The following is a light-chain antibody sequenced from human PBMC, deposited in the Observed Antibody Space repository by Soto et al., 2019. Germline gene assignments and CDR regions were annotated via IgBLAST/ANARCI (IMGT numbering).Light chain of an antibody. J-gene: IGKJ2*01. CDR3: QQYDDWSPDT. Sequence: EIVMTQSPATLSVSPGERATLSCRASQSVSTKLAWYQQKPGQAPRLLIYGASTRATGVPARISGGGSGTELTLTISSLQSEDFAVYYCQQYDDWSPDTFCQGTKLEIK. CDR2: GAS. V-gene: IGKV3-15*01. CDR1: QSVSTK.